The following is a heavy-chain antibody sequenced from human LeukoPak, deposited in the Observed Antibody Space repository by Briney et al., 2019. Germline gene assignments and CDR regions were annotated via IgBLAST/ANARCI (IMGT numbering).Heavy chain of an antibody. CDR1: GFTFSGPA. CDR2: IRSKANSYAT. CDR3: TRQPPDIVEPTYYYYYMDV. D-gene: IGHD2-15*01. V-gene: IGHV3-73*01. Sequence: SGGSLRLSCAASGFTFSGPAMHWVRQASGKGLEWVGRIRSKANSYATAYAASVEGRFTISRDDSKNTAYLQMNSLKTEDTAVYYCTRQPPDIVEPTYYYYYMDVWGKGTTVTVSS. J-gene: IGHJ6*03.